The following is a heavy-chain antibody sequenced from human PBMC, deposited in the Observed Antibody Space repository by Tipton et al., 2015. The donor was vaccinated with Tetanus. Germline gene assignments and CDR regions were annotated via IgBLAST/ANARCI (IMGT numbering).Heavy chain of an antibody. V-gene: IGHV4-39*01. CDR1: GGSISSSSYY. CDR3: ARVKGDWLYYRAFVGPESAEDY. Sequence: TLSLTCTVSGGSISSSSYYWGWIRQPPGKGLEWIGSIYYSGSTYYNPSLKSRVTISVDTSKNQFSLKLSSVTAADTAVYYCARVKGDWLYYRAFVGPESAEDYWGQGTLVTVSS. CDR2: IYYSGST. D-gene: IGHD3/OR15-3a*01. J-gene: IGHJ4*02.